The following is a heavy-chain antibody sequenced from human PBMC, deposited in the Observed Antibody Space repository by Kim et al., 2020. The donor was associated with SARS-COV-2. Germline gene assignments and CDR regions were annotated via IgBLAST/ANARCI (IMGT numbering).Heavy chain of an antibody. CDR1: GFTFSSYE. CDR3: ARGYCSSTSCPYNWFDP. J-gene: IGHJ5*02. CDR2: ISSSGSTI. D-gene: IGHD2-2*01. V-gene: IGHV3-48*03. Sequence: GGSLRLSCAASGFTFSSYEMNWVRQAPGKGLEWVSYISSSGSTIYYADSVKGRFTISRDNAKNSLYLQMNSLRAEDTAVYYCARGYCSSTSCPYNWFDPWGQGTLVTVSS.